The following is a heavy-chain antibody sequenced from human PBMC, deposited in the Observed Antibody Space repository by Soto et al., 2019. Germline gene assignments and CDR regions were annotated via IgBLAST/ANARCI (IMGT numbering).Heavy chain of an antibody. CDR1: GGTFSSYA. D-gene: IGHD3-22*01. V-gene: IGHV1-69*13. Sequence: ASVKVSCKASGGTFSSYAISWVRQAPGQGLEWMGGIIPIFGTANYAQKFQGRVTITADESTSTAYMELSSLRSEDTAVYYCARVHDSSGYHFDYWGQGTLVTVSS. J-gene: IGHJ4*02. CDR3: ARVHDSSGYHFDY. CDR2: IIPIFGTA.